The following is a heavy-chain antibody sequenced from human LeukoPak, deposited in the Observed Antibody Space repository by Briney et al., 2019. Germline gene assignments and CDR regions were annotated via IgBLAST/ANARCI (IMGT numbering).Heavy chain of an antibody. CDR2: FDPKDGDT. J-gene: IGHJ6*03. D-gene: IGHD1-1*01. Sequence: ASVKVSCKVSGYTLTELSVHWVRQAPGKGLEWMGNFDPKDGDTIYAQRFQGRVTMTEDTSTHTAYMELSSLRSEDTAVYYCAKVGYYEPTGTTQPYYYYYYYMDVWGKGTTVTISS. CDR3: AKVGYYEPTGTTQPYYYYYYYMDV. CDR1: GYTLTELS. V-gene: IGHV1-24*01.